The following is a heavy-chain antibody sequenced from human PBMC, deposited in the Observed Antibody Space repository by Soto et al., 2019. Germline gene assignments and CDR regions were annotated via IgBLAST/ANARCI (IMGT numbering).Heavy chain of an antibody. Sequence: ASAKVSCEAPRYTFDGCSSSSPRQAPGKGLEYMGWISAYNGATNFAQMFRGRVTLTTDTSTSTAYMELRTLRSDDTAVYYCARVYLYLEVVGNDYPSPGLALWVQRTLVTVSS. CDR3: ARVYLYLEVVGNDYPSPGLAL. CDR2: ISAYNGAT. CDR1: RYTFDGCS. J-gene: IGHJ1*01. V-gene: IGHV1-18*01. D-gene: IGHD3-16*01.